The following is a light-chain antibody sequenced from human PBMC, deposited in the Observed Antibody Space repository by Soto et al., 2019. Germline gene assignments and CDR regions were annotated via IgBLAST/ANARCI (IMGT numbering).Light chain of an antibody. V-gene: IGLV1-44*01. CDR3: ATWDDSLHGYV. CDR1: NSNIGSNK. J-gene: IGLJ1*01. CDR2: TSN. Sequence: QSVLTQPPSASGTPGQRGTISCSGSNSNIGSNKVNWYQQLPGTAPKLLIYTSNQRPSGVPDRSSDSKSGTSASLAISGLQSEDEADYYCATWDDSLHGYVFGTGTKVTVL.